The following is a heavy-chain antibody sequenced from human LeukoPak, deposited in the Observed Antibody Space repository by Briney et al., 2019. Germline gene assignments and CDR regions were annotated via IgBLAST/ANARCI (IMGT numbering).Heavy chain of an antibody. V-gene: IGHV1-46*01. CDR2: INPSGGST. CDR1: GYTFTTYY. Sequence: ASVKVSCKASGYTFTTYYVHWVRQAPGQGLEWMGIINPSGGSTTYAQKFRGRVTMTRDTSTSTVYMELSSLRSEDTAIYYCARIRDGYNDAYDIWGQGTVVTVPS. D-gene: IGHD5-24*01. J-gene: IGHJ3*02. CDR3: ARIRDGYNDAYDI.